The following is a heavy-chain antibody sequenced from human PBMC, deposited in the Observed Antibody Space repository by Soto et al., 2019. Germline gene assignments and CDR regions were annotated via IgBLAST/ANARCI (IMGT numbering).Heavy chain of an antibody. V-gene: IGHV3-66*01. CDR1: GFIVSDTY. CDR3: AREPRDCRGGSCSITGDAYDI. CDR2: ISNRGDT. J-gene: IGHJ3*02. D-gene: IGHD2-15*01. Sequence: ESGGGLVQPGGSLRLSCAASGFIVSDTYVNWVRQAPGKGLEWVSVISNRGDTHYADSVRGRFSLSRDISDNTLHLQMNNLRVEDTAVYYCAREPRDCRGGSCSITGDAYDIWGQGTMVTVSS.